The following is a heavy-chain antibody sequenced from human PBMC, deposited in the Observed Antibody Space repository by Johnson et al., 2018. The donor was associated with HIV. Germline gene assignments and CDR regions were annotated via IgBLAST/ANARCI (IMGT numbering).Heavy chain of an antibody. V-gene: IGHV3-23*04. CDR3: ARVGGTFWRDLAFGI. J-gene: IGHJ3*02. CDR2: ISGSGGRT. Sequence: VQLVESGGGLIQPGGSLRLSCAASGFNVSGKYMTWVRQPPGKGLEWVSIISGSGGRTYYADSVKGRFTISRDRSQNTVYLQMNSLRAEDTAVYYCARVGGTFWRDLAFGIWGQGTMVTVSS. CDR1: GFNVSGKY. D-gene: IGHD3-3*01.